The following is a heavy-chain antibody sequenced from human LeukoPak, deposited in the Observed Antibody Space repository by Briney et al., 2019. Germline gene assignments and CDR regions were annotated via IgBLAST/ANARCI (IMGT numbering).Heavy chain of an antibody. Sequence: SQTLSLTCTVSGGSISSGGYYWSWIRQHPGKGLEWIGYIYYSGSTYYNPSLKSRVTISVDTSKNQFSLKLSSVTAADTAVYYFARITQYDILTGYSPYLDYWGQGTLVTVSS. CDR1: GGSISSGGYY. D-gene: IGHD3-9*01. J-gene: IGHJ4*02. V-gene: IGHV4-31*03. CDR3: ARITQYDILTGYSPYLDY. CDR2: IYYSGST.